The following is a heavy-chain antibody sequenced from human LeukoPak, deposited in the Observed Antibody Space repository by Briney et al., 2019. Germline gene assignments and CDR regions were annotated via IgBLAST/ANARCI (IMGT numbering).Heavy chain of an antibody. Sequence: SETLSLTCTVSGGSISSSSYYWGWIRQPPGKGLEWIGSIYYSGSTYYNPSLKSRVTISVDTSKNQFSLKLSSVTAADTAVYYCANALPLRYFDWLRSFDYWGQGTLVTVSS. D-gene: IGHD3-9*01. CDR1: GGSISSSSYY. J-gene: IGHJ4*02. CDR3: ANALPLRYFDWLRSFDY. V-gene: IGHV4-39*01. CDR2: IYYSGST.